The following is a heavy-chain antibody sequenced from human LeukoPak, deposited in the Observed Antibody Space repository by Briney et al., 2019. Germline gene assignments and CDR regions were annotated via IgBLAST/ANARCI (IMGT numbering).Heavy chain of an antibody. CDR2: ISASGGNT. CDR3: AKSHRGGLRFMVGFFYMDV. Sequence: PGGSLRLSCAASGFTFSSYAMTWVRQAPGKGLEWVSVISASGGNTFYADSVKGRFTTSRDNSNNTVYLQMKSLRAEDTAVYYCAKSHRGGLRFMVGFFYMDVWGSGTTVAVSS. J-gene: IGHJ6*03. D-gene: IGHD3-3*01. CDR1: GFTFSSYA. V-gene: IGHV3-23*01.